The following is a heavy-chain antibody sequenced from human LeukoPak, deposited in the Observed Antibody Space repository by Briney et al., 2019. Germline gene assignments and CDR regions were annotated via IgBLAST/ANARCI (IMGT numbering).Heavy chain of an antibody. CDR3: TKGGSYAPLDY. CDR1: GFTLSSSA. CDR2: ISAGGGDT. Sequence: GGSLRLSCAASGFTLSSSAMTRVRQAPGKGLDWVSAISAGGGDTVYADSVKGRLTISRDNSKNTLYLQMNSLRAEDTAIYYCTKGGSYAPLDYWGQGTLVTVSS. J-gene: IGHJ4*02. D-gene: IGHD1-26*01. V-gene: IGHV3-23*01.